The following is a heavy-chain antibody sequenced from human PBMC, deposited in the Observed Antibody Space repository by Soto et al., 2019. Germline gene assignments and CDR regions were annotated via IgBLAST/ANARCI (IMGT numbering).Heavy chain of an antibody. J-gene: IGHJ5*02. V-gene: IGHV4-34*01. CDR1: GGSFIGYY. Sequence: QVQLQQWGAGLLKPSETVSLICAVYGGSFIGYYGTWIRQPPGKGLEWIGEINHSGSTNYNPSLKSRVTISADTSKNQFSLRLSSVTAADTAVYYCATLGHYDFWSGFRKGNWFDPWGQGTLVTVSS. D-gene: IGHD3-3*01. CDR3: ATLGHYDFWSGFRKGNWFDP. CDR2: INHSGST.